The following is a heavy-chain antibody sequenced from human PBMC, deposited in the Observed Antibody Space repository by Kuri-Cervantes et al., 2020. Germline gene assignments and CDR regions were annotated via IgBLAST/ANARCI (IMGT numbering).Heavy chain of an antibody. D-gene: IGHD6-6*01. Sequence: GESLKISCAASGFTFSSYGMHWVRQAPGKGLEGVSSITSSSNAIYYADSVEGRFTISRDNAKNSLYLQMNSLRVEDTAVYYCVRTARGPDYWGQGTLGTVSS. J-gene: IGHJ4*02. CDR1: GFTFSSYG. CDR2: ITSSSNAI. CDR3: VRTARGPDY. V-gene: IGHV3-48*01.